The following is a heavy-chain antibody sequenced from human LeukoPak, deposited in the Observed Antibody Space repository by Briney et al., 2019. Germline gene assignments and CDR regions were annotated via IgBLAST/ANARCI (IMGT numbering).Heavy chain of an antibody. Sequence: GGSLRLYCAASGFTFSSYAKSWVRQAPGQGLEWVSAISGSGGSTYYADSVKGRFTISRDNSKNTLYLQMNSLRAEDTAVYYCAKDEDFWSGYSDYWGQGTLVTVSS. CDR3: AKDEDFWSGYSDY. V-gene: IGHV3-23*01. CDR2: ISGSGGST. J-gene: IGHJ4*02. D-gene: IGHD3-3*01. CDR1: GFTFSSYA.